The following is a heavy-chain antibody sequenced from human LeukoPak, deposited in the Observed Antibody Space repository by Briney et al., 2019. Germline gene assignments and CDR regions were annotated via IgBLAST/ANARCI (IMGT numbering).Heavy chain of an antibody. V-gene: IGHV3-49*04. CDR3: TRGPENYYYYYMDV. J-gene: IGHJ6*03. CDR1: GFTFGDYA. CDR2: IRSKAYGGTT. Sequence: GGSLRLSCTASGFTFGDYAMSWVRQAPGKGLEWVGFIRSKAYGGTTEYAASVKGRFTISRDDSKSIAYLQMNSLKTEDTAVYYCTRGPENYYYYYMDVWGKGTTVTISS.